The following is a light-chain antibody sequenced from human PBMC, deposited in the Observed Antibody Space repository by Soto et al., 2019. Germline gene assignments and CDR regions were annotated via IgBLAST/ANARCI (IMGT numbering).Light chain of an antibody. J-gene: IGLJ1*01. V-gene: IGLV2-23*01. Sequence: QSALTQPASVSASPGQSITIPCTGTSSDVGSYNLVSWFQQHPGKVPKLRIYEGTNRPSGLSDRFSGSKSGNTASLTISGRQAEDEADYYCYSYAGENLYVFGTGTKLTVL. CDR3: YSYAGENLYV. CDR1: SSDVGSYNL. CDR2: EGT.